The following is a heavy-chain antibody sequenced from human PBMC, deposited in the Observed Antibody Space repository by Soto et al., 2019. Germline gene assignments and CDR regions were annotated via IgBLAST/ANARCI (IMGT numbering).Heavy chain of an antibody. V-gene: IGHV3-30*18. D-gene: IGHD5-12*01. CDR2: ISYDGSNK. Sequence: GSLRLSCAASGFTFSSYGMHWVRQAPGKGLEWVAVISYDGSNKYYADSVKGRFTISRDNSKNTLYLQMNSLRAEDTAVYYCAKESIGYGYYYGMAVWGQGTTDTVSS. J-gene: IGHJ6*02. CDR3: AKESIGYGYYYGMAV. CDR1: GFTFSSYG.